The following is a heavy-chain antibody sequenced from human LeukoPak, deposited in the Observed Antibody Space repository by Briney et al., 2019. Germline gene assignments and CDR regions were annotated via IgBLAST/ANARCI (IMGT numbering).Heavy chain of an antibody. CDR1: GYTFTSYD. V-gene: IGHV1-8*01. J-gene: IGHJ5*02. CDR2: MNPNSGNT. Sequence: ASVKVSCKASGYTFTSYDINWVRQATGQGLEWMGWMNPNSGNTGYAQKFQGRVTMTRNTSISTAYMELSSLRSEDTAVYYCARGWHRMVRGVSWFDPWGQGTLVTVSS. CDR3: ARGWHRMVRGVSWFDP. D-gene: IGHD3-10*01.